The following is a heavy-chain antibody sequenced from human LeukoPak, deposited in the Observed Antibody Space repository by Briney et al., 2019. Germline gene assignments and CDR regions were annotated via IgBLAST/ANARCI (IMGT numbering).Heavy chain of an antibody. CDR1: SGSINGYY. J-gene: IGHJ4*02. D-gene: IGHD2-8*01. Sequence: SETLSLTCTVSSGSINGYYWSWIRQPPGKGLEWVGYISYSGSTNYNPSLKSRVTISVDTSKNQFSLELSSVTAADTAVYYCARADENGYFDYWGQGTLVTVSS. V-gene: IGHV4-59*01. CDR2: ISYSGST. CDR3: ARADENGYFDY.